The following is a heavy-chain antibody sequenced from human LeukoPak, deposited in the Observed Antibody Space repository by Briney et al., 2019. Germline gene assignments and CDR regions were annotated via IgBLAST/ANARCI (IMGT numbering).Heavy chain of an antibody. D-gene: IGHD3-3*01. CDR2: ISGSGGST. CDR3: AKSGRYYDFWSGYYVDY. J-gene: IGHJ4*02. Sequence: PGGSLRLSCAASGFTFSSYAMSWVRQAPGKGLEWVSAISGSGGSTYYADSVKGRFTISRDNSKNTLYLQINSLRAEDTAVYYCAKSGRYYDFWSGYYVDYWGQGTLVTVSS. V-gene: IGHV3-23*01. CDR1: GFTFSSYA.